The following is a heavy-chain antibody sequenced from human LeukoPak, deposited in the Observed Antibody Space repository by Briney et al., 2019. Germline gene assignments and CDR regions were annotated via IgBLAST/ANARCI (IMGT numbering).Heavy chain of an antibody. V-gene: IGHV4-59*12. Sequence: SETLSLTCTVSGGSISSYYWSWIRQPPGKGLEWIGYIYYSGSTNYNPSLKSRVTISVDTSKNLFSLNLTSVTAADTAVYFCAREIHYDSSGQRTLHAFDMWGQGTMVTVSS. D-gene: IGHD3-22*01. CDR3: AREIHYDSSGQRTLHAFDM. CDR1: GGSISSYY. CDR2: IYYSGST. J-gene: IGHJ3*02.